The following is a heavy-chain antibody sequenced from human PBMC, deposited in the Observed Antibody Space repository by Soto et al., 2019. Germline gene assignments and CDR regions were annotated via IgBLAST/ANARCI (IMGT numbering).Heavy chain of an antibody. CDR3: ARQEVVVAANWFDP. D-gene: IGHD2-15*01. J-gene: IGHJ5*02. CDR1: GGTFSSYA. V-gene: IGHV1-69*13. Sequence: GASVKVSCKASGGTFSSYAISWVRQAPGQGLEWMGGIIPIFGTANYAQKFQGRVTITADESTSTAYMELSSLRSEDTAVYYCARQEVVVAANWFDPWGQGTLVTVSS. CDR2: IIPIFGTA.